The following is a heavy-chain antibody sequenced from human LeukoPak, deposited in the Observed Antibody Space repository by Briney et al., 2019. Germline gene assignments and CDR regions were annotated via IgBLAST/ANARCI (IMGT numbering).Heavy chain of an antibody. CDR1: GFTFSSYA. Sequence: GGSLRLSCAASGFTFSSYAMHWVRQAPGKGLEWVAVISYDGGNKYYADSVKGRFTISRDNSKNTLYLQMNSLRAEDTAVYYCARSPFGVVINYFDYWGQGTLVTVSS. V-gene: IGHV3-30-3*01. CDR3: ARSPFGVVINYFDY. J-gene: IGHJ4*02. D-gene: IGHD3-3*01. CDR2: ISYDGGNK.